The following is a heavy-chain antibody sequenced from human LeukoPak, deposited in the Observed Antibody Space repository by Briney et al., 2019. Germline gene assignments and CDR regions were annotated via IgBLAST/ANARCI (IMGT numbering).Heavy chain of an antibody. J-gene: IGHJ5*02. V-gene: IGHV4-59*12. CDR1: GGSISSYY. Sequence: SETLSLTCTVSGGSISSYYWSWLRQPPGKELEWIGNTYYSGSTYSNHSLNRRTTISIATSNNQFSLQLSPISAAAPPVYYCARESGWYNWFDPWGQGTLVTVSS. CDR2: TYYSGST. D-gene: IGHD6-19*01. CDR3: ARESGWYNWFDP.